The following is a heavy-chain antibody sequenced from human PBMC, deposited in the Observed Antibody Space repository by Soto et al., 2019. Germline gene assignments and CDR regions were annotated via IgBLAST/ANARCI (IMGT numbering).Heavy chain of an antibody. V-gene: IGHV1-18*01. Sequence: ASVKVSCKASGYTFTSYGINWVRQAPGQGLEWMGWISAYNGNTNYAQKLQGRVTMTTDTSTSTAYMELRSLRSDDTAVYYCAREGTYYYDSSGYYRGYFDYWGQGTLVTVSS. CDR3: AREGTYYYDSSGYYRGYFDY. CDR1: GYTFTSYG. J-gene: IGHJ4*02. CDR2: ISAYNGNT. D-gene: IGHD3-22*01.